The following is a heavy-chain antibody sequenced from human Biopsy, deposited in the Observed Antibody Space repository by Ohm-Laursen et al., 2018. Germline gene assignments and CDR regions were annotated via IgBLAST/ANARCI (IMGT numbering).Heavy chain of an antibody. J-gene: IGHJ6*02. D-gene: IGHD2/OR15-2a*01. CDR1: GGSISSDY. V-gene: IGHV4-59*01. CDR2: IYYSGST. Sequence: SETLSITCTASGGSISSDYWSWIRQTPGKGLEWIGYIYYSGSTNYNPSLKSRVTIPVDTSKNQFSLRLNSVTAADTAVYYCARATNSTGWPYYYFYGMDVWGQGTTVTVSS. CDR3: ARATNSTGWPYYYFYGMDV.